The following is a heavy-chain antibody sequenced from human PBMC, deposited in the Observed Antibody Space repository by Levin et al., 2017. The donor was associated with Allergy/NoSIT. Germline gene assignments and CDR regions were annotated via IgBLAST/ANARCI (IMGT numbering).Heavy chain of an antibody. Sequence: PGGSLRLSCAASGFTVSSFIMTWGHQAPGKGLEWVSSIATGGGTAYAESVRGRFTISRDNSKNTVYLQLNSLTAEDTAIYYCAKGGISTAGGIDSWGQGTLVTVSS. D-gene: IGHD2/OR15-2a*01. CDR2: IATGGGT. J-gene: IGHJ4*02. CDR3: AKGGISTAGGIDS. V-gene: IGHV3-23*01. CDR1: GFTVSSFI.